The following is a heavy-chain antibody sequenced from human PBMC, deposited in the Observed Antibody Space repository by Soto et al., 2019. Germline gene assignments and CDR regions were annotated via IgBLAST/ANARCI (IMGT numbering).Heavy chain of an antibody. D-gene: IGHD2-15*01. CDR2: IYYSGST. V-gene: IGHV4-39*01. CDR3: ARLTPGYCSGGSCYGYDY. Sequence: QLQLQESGPGLVKPSETLSLTCTVSGGSISSSSYYWGWIRQPPGKGLEWIGSIYYSGSTYYNPSLKSRVPISVDTSKNQFSLKLSSVTAADTAVYYCARLTPGYCSGGSCYGYDYWGQGTLVTVSS. CDR1: GGSISSSSYY. J-gene: IGHJ4*02.